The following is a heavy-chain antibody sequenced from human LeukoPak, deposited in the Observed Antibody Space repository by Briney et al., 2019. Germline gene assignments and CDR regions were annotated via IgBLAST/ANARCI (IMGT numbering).Heavy chain of an antibody. Sequence: GGSLRLSCAASGFTFSTYAMSWVRQAPGKGLEWVSAVSGTSSTYYADSVKGRFTIARDNSKNTLYLQMNSLRAEDTAVYYCAKGFRGSWNDAFDIWGQGTVVTVSS. V-gene: IGHV3-23*01. CDR3: AKGFRGSWNDAFDI. J-gene: IGHJ3*02. CDR1: GFTFSTYA. CDR2: VSGTSST. D-gene: IGHD3-10*01.